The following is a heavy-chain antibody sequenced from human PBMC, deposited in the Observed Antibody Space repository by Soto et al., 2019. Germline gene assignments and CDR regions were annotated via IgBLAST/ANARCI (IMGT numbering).Heavy chain of an antibody. CDR3: VKSSFPGVWGSYRYLYYFDF. V-gene: IGHV3-64D*08. Sequence: GGSLRLSCSASGFTFSSYAMHWVRQAPGKGLEYVSAISSNGGSTYYADSVKGRFTISRDNSKNTLYLQMSSLGAEDTAVYYCVKSSFPGVWGSYRYLYYFDFWGQGTLVTVSS. CDR1: GFTFSSYA. J-gene: IGHJ4*02. CDR2: ISSNGGST. D-gene: IGHD3-16*02.